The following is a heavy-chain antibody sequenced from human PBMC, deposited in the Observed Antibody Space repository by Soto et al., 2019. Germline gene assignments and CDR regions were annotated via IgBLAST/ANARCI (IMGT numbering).Heavy chain of an antibody. J-gene: IGHJ6*03. V-gene: IGHV4-39*01. CDR2: IYYSGST. CDR1: GGCISSRSYY. Sequence: QLHLHESGPGLVKPSENLSLTCTVSGGCISSRSYYWGWIRQPPGKGLEWIGSIYYSGSTYYNPALNRRVTISVDTSKNDFSLKMGSVTAGDTAVYYCARQDYDVWSCYWQYYYYSMDVWGKGRTITVSS. D-gene: IGHD3-3*01. CDR3: ARQDYDVWSCYWQYYYYSMDV.